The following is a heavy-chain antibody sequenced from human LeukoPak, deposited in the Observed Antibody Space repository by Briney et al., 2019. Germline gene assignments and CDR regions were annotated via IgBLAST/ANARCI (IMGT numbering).Heavy chain of an antibody. D-gene: IGHD4-17*01. Sequence: ASVKVSCKASGYTFTGYYIHWVRQAPGQGLEWMGWINPNSGGTKYAQKFQGRVTMTRDTSFSTAYMELSSLRSDDTAVYYCAGGLTVADYGDFFDSWGQGTLVTVSS. V-gene: IGHV1-2*02. CDR1: GYTFTGYY. J-gene: IGHJ4*02. CDR2: INPNSGGT. CDR3: AGGLTVADYGDFFDS.